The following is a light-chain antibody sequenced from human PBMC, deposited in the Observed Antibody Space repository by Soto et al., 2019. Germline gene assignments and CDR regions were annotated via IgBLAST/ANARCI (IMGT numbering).Light chain of an antibody. CDR3: RAYAGSNNFV. V-gene: IGLV2-8*01. Sequence: QSSLTQAPSASGSPGQSVTISCTGTISDVGDNYVSWYQQHLGKAPKLIIYEVSQRPSGVPDRFSGSKPGNTASLTVSGLQTEDEADYYCRAYAGSNNFVFGSGTKVTVL. J-gene: IGLJ1*01. CDR2: EVS. CDR1: ISDVGDNY.